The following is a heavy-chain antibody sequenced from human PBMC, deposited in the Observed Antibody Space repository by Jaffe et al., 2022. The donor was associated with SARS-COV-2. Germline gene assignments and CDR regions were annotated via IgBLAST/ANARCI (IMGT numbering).Heavy chain of an antibody. CDR3: ASGPTLGIS. D-gene: IGHD1-1*01. CDR2: IHPGNGKT. Sequence: QVQIVQSGAEVKKPGASVKVSCKVSGYTFTNYPIHWVRQAPGQRLEWMGWIHPGNGKTRYSQKFQGRLTVTRDTSASTAYMELSSLRSEDTAFYYCASGPTLGISWGQGTLVTVS. V-gene: IGHV1-3*01. J-gene: IGHJ5*02. CDR1: GYTFTNYP.